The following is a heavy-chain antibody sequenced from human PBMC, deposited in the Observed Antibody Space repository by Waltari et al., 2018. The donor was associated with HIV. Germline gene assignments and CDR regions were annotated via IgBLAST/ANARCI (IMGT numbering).Heavy chain of an antibody. CDR1: GFTFRSYG. V-gene: IGHV3-30*18. D-gene: IGHD3-9*01. CDR3: AKDTDLTGFFYYYGLDV. Sequence: QVQLVESGGGVVQPGRSLRLSCAASGFTFRSYGMHWVRQASGKGVEWVESISYVGSNKYYADSVKGRFTISRDNSKNTLYLQMNSLRAEDTAVDYCAKDTDLTGFFYYYGLDVWGQGTTVTVSS. J-gene: IGHJ6*02. CDR2: ISYVGSNK.